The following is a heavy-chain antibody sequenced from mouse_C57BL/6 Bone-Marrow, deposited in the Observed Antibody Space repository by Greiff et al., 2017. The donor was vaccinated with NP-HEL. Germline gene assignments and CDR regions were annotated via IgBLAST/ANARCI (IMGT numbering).Heavy chain of an antibody. CDR3: ARPTVPYYYAMDY. V-gene: IGHV1-50*01. CDR2: IDPSDSYT. Sequence: VQLQQPGAELVKPGASVKLSCKASGYTFTSYWMPWVKQRPGQGLEWIGEIDPSDSYTNYNQKFKGKATLTVDTSSSTAYMQLSSLTSEDSAVYYCARPTVPYYYAMDYWGQGTSVTVSS. J-gene: IGHJ4*01. CDR1: GYTFTSYW. D-gene: IGHD1-1*01.